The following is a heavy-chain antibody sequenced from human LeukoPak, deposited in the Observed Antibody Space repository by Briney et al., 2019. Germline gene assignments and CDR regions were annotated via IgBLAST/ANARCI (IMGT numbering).Heavy chain of an antibody. CDR2: MNPKSGNT. V-gene: IGHV1-8*03. J-gene: IGHJ4*02. Sequence: ASVTVSCKASGYTFTSYDINWVRQVTGQGLEWMGWMNPKSGNTGYAQKFQGRVTITRNTSISTAYMEVSSLRYEDTAVYYCAREALVISYYYDSSGSDYWGQGTLVTVSS. CDR3: AREALVISYYYDSSGSDY. CDR1: GYTFTSYD. D-gene: IGHD3-22*01.